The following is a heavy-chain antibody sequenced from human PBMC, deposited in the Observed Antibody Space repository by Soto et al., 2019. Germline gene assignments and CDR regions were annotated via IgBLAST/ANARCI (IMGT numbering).Heavy chain of an antibody. J-gene: IGHJ3*02. V-gene: IGHV4-34*01. CDR3: ARGYSSSWYVLSNDAFDI. CDR2: INHSGST. D-gene: IGHD6-13*01. Sequence: QVQLQQWGAGLLKPSETLSLTCAVSGGSFSGYYWSWIRQPPGKGLEWIGEINHSGSTNYNPSLKSRVTISVDTSKNQFSLKLSSVTAADTAVYYCARGYSSSWYVLSNDAFDIWCQGTMVTVSS. CDR1: GGSFSGYY.